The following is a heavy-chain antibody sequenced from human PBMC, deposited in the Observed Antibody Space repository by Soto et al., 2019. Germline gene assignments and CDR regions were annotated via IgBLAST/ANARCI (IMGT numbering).Heavy chain of an antibody. CDR2: VNPIVSMS. D-gene: IGHD3-10*01. J-gene: IGHJ4*02. Sequence: QVQLVQSGAEVKRPGSSVKVSCKASGDTFNFYSINWVRQAPGLGLEWMGRVNPIVSMSNYAQRFQGRVTMTADKSTRTAYMELSRLRSEDTAIYYCATSYGSGYPAFDYWGQGALVTVSS. CDR1: GDTFNFYS. CDR3: ATSYGSGYPAFDY. V-gene: IGHV1-69*04.